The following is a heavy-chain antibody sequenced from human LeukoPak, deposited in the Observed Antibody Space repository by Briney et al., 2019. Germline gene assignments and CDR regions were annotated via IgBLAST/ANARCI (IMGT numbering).Heavy chain of an antibody. Sequence: PGGSLRLSCAASGFTFSNYWMTWVRQAPGKGLEWVANIKQDGSERDYVDSVKGRFTISRDDAKSSLYLQMNSLRAEDTAVYYCAKGITMANWGQGTLVTVSS. CDR2: IKQDGSER. D-gene: IGHD3-10*01. V-gene: IGHV3-7*01. CDR1: GFTFSNYW. CDR3: AKGITMAN. J-gene: IGHJ4*02.